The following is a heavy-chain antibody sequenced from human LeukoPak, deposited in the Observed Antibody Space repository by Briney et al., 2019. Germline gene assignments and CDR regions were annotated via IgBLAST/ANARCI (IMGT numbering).Heavy chain of an antibody. CDR1: GFTFSSYG. V-gene: IGHV3-30*03. J-gene: IGHJ4*02. D-gene: IGHD3-3*01. CDR3: ARDRGGAYDFWSGYYTGYFDY. Sequence: PERSLRLSCAASGFTFSSYGMHWVRQAPGKGLEWVAVISYDGTKISYVDSVRGRFIISRDNAKNSLYLQMNSLRAEDTAVYYCARDRGGAYDFWSGYYTGYFDYWGQGTLVPVSS. CDR2: ISYDGTKI.